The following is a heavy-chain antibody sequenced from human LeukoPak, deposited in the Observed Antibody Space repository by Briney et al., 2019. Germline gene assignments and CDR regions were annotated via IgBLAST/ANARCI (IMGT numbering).Heavy chain of an antibody. D-gene: IGHD5-24*01. CDR2: IISKSDGGTT. V-gene: IGHV3-15*01. Sequence: PGGSLGLSCAASGFSLSDAYMSWVRQTPGKRLEWIGRIISKSDGGTTGYAAPVKGRFIISRDDSKGTLYLQLNSLRSDDTAVYYCLAQYYFDYWGRGTLVTVSS. CDR3: LAQYYFDY. CDR1: GFSLSDAY. J-gene: IGHJ4*02.